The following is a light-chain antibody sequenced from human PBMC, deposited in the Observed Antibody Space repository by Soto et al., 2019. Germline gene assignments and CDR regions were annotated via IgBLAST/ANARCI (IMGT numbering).Light chain of an antibody. CDR2: DAS. V-gene: IGKV3-20*01. J-gene: IGKJ1*01. CDR3: QQYGSSPRT. Sequence: EIVLTQSPGTLSLSPGERATLSCRASQSVSSNYLAWYQQKPGQAPRFLIYDASSRATGIPDRFSGSGSGTDFRLTISRLEPEDFAVYYCQQYGSSPRTFGQGTKVEIK. CDR1: QSVSSNY.